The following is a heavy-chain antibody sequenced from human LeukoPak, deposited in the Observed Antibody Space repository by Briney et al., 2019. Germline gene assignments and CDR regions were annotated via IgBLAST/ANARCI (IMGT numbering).Heavy chain of an antibody. CDR1: GGSISSSSYY. V-gene: IGHV4-39*01. CDR2: IYYSGST. D-gene: IGHD6-19*01. Sequence: KPSETLSLTCTVSGGSISSSSYYWGWIRQPPGKGLEWIGSIYYSGSTYYNPSLKSRVTISVDTSKNQFSLKLSSVTAADTAVYYCASSYVVLGIAVAGPIYFDYWGQGTLVTVSS. J-gene: IGHJ4*02. CDR3: ASSYVVLGIAVAGPIYFDY.